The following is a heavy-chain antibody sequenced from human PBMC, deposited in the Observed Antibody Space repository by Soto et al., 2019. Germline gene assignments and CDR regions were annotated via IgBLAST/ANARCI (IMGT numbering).Heavy chain of an antibody. D-gene: IGHD3-3*01. J-gene: IGHJ4*02. V-gene: IGHV1-69*08. Sequence: QVQLVQSGAEVKKPGSSVKVSCKASGGTFSSYTISWVRQAPGQGLEWMGRIIPILGIANYAQKSQGRVTITADKSTSTTHMELSSLRSEDTAVYYCARDDFWSGYSFDYWGQGTLVTVSA. CDR3: ARDDFWSGYSFDY. CDR2: IIPILGIA. CDR1: GGTFSSYT.